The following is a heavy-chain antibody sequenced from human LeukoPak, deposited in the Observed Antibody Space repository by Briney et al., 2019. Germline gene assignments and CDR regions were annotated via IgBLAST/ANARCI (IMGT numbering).Heavy chain of an antibody. J-gene: IGHJ4*02. D-gene: IGHD6-13*01. CDR2: IIPILGIA. CDR1: GGTFSSYT. CDR3: ARESPPSSWTFDY. V-gene: IGHV1-69*04. Sequence: SVKVSCKASGGTFSSYTISWVRQAPGQGLEWMGRIIPILGIANYAQKFQGRVTITADKSTSTAYMELSSLRSEDTAVYYCARESPPSSWTFDYWGQGTLVTVSS.